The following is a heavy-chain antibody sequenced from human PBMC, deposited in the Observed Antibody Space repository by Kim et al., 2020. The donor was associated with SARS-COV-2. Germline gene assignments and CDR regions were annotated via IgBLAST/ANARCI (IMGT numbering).Heavy chain of an antibody. Sequence: YYADSVKGRFTISRDSSKNTVYLQMNNLRVEDTAVYYCARGRYGPNYGMDVWGQGTTVTVS. J-gene: IGHJ6*02. CDR3: ARGRYGPNYGMDV. D-gene: IGHD3-10*01. V-gene: IGHV3-53*01.